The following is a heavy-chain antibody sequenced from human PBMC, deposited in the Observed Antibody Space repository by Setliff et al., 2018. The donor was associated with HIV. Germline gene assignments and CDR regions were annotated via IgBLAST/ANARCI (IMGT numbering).Heavy chain of an antibody. J-gene: IGHJ3*01. D-gene: IGHD7-27*01. CDR2: FDPEDGET. CDR1: GYTLTELS. CDR3: ARDRAGDRRNEAFDF. Sequence: ASVKVSCKVSGYTLTELSMHWVRQAPGKGLEWMGGFDPEDGETIYAQKFQGRVIIIRDTSASTAYMLLSSLRSEDTAVYYCARDRAGDRRNEAFDFWGQGTMVTVSS. V-gene: IGHV1-24*01.